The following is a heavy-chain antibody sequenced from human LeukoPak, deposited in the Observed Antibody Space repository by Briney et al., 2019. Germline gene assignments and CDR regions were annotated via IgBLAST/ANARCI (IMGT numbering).Heavy chain of an antibody. CDR1: GYTFTSYG. V-gene: IGHV1-18*01. CDR3: ARDRASAVWFGELIDY. CDR2: ISAYNGNT. D-gene: IGHD3-10*01. J-gene: IGHJ4*02. Sequence: ASVKVSCKASGYTFTSYGISWVRQAPGQGLEWMGWISAYNGNTNYAQKLQGRVTMTTDTSTSTAYMELRGLRSDDTAVYYCARDRASAVWFGELIDYWGQGTLVTVSS.